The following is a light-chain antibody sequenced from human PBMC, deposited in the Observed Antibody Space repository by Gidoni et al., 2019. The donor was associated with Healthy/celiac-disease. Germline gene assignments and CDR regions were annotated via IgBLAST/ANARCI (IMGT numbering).Light chain of an antibody. J-gene: IGKJ3*01. CDR2: DAS. Sequence: AIHLTQSPSSLSASVGDRVTITCRASQGISSALAWYQQKPGKAPKLLIYDASSLESGVTSSFSGSGAGTDFTLTISSLQTEDFATYYCQQLNSYHPLFTFGPGTKVDIK. CDR1: QGISSA. V-gene: IGKV1-13*02. CDR3: QQLNSYHPLFT.